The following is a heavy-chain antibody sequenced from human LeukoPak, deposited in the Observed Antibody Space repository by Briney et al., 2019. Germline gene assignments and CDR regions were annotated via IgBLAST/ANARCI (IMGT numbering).Heavy chain of an antibody. CDR1: GGSISSNVYY. Sequence: KPSETLSLTCTVSGGSISSNVYYWDWTRQPPGKGLEWIGSIYYSGSTYYNPSLKSRVAISVDTSKNQFSLKLSSVTAADTAVYSCATADHSSGYYQSDYWGQGTLVTVSS. CDR3: ATADHSSGYYQSDY. D-gene: IGHD3-22*01. J-gene: IGHJ4*02. CDR2: IYYSGST. V-gene: IGHV4-39*01.